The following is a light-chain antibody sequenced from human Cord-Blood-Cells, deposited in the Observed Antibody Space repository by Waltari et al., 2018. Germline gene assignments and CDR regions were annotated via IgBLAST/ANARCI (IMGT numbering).Light chain of an antibody. CDR2: EVS. J-gene: IGLJ1*01. V-gene: IGLV2-8*01. CDR3: SSYAGSNNFV. CDR1: SSDVGGYNY. Sequence: QSALTQPPSASGSPGQSVTISCTGTSSDVGGYNYVSWYQQHPGKAPKLMIYEVSKRPPGVPERFSGSKSCNTASLTVSGLQAEDEADYYCSSYAGSNNFVFGTGTKVTVL.